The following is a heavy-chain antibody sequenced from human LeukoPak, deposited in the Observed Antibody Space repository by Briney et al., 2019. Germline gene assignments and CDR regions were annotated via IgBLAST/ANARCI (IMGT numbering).Heavy chain of an antibody. D-gene: IGHD2-15*01. Sequence: SETLSLTCTVSGGSISSGSYYWSWIRQPAGKGLEWIGRIYTSGSTNYNPSLKSRVTISVDTSKSQFSLKLSSVTAADTAVYYCARDDPRFVVRGQADAFDIWGQGTMVTVSS. J-gene: IGHJ3*02. CDR3: ARDDPRFVVRGQADAFDI. CDR2: IYTSGST. CDR1: GGSISSGSYY. V-gene: IGHV4-61*02.